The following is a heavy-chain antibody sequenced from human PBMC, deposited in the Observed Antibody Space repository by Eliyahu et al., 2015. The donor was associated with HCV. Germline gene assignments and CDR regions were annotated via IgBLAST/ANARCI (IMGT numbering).Heavy chain of an antibody. D-gene: IGHD3-9*01. CDR1: GFTXTSSA. CDR2: XVVXSGNT. Sequence: QMQLVQSGPEVKKPGTSVKVSCKASGFTXTSSAVQWVRQARGQRLEWIGXXVVXSGNTNYAQKFQERVTITRDMSTSTAYMELSSLRSEDTAVYYCAADPARVLRYFDWLKVYGMDVWGQGTTVTVSS. CDR3: AADPARVLRYFDWLKVYGMDV. J-gene: IGHJ6*02. V-gene: IGHV1-58*01.